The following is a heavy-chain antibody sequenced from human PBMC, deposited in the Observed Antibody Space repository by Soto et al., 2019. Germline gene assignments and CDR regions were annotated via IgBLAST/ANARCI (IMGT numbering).Heavy chain of an antibody. J-gene: IGHJ4*02. V-gene: IGHV6-1*01. D-gene: IGHD5-18*01. CDR2: TYYRSKWYY. CDR1: GDSVSSNSVA. Sequence: SQTLSLTCAISGDSVSSNSVAWNWIRQSPSRGLEWLGRTYYRSKWYYEYAESVKSRVTINPDTSKNQFSLQLNSVTPEDTAVYYCARDPPYSYGRWFDFCGQGTLVTVSS. CDR3: ARDPPYSYGRWFDF.